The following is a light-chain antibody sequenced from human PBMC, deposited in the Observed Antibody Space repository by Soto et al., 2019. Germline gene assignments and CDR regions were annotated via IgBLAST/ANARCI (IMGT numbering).Light chain of an antibody. Sequence: QTVVTQEPSLSVSPGGTVTLTCGLTSGSVSTSYSPSWYQQTPGQAPRTLIYSTYTRSSGVPNRFSGSILGNKAALTITGAQAHDESDYYCVLYMGSGIWMFGGGTQLTVL. CDR1: SGSVSTSYS. V-gene: IGLV8-61*01. CDR3: VLYMGSGIWM. J-gene: IGLJ3*02. CDR2: STY.